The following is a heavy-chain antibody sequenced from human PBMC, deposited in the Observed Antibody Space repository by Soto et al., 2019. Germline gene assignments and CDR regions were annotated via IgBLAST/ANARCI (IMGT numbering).Heavy chain of an antibody. CDR2: MNPNRGNT. J-gene: IGHJ5*02. CDR3: ARELQNRGFDP. V-gene: IGHV1-8*01. CDR1: GYTFTSYD. Sequence: ASVKVSCKASGYTFTSYDINWVRQATGQGLEGMGWMNPNRGNTGYAQKSQGRVTMTRNTSLSIAYMELSSLRSEDTAVYYCARELQNRGFDPWGQGTLVTVSS.